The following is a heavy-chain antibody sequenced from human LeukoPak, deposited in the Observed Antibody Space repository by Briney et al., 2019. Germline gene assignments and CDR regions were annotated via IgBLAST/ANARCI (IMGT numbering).Heavy chain of an antibody. D-gene: IGHD6-13*01. J-gene: IGHJ6*03. CDR3: ARHASSWYSQYYYYMDV. V-gene: IGHV4-59*08. CDR2: IYYSGST. CDR1: GGSISSYY. Sequence: SETLSLTCTVSGGSISSYYWSWIRQPPGKGLEWIGYIYYSGSTNYNPSLKSRVTISVDTSKNQFSLKLSSVTAADTAVYYCARHASSWYSQYYYYMDVWGKGTTVTISS.